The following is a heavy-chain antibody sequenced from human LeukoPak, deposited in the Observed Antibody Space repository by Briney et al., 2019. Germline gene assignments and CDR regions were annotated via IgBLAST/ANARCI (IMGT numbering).Heavy chain of an antibody. D-gene: IGHD2-15*01. J-gene: IGHJ4*02. V-gene: IGHV1-18*01. CDR3: ASSFGGFTFDY. CDR2: ISAYNGNT. CDR1: GYTFTSYG. Sequence: ASVKVSCKASGYTFTSYGISWVRQAPGQGVEWMGWISAYNGNTNYAQKLQGRVTMTTDTFTSTAYMELRSLRSDDTAVYYCASSFGGFTFDYWGQGTLVTVSS.